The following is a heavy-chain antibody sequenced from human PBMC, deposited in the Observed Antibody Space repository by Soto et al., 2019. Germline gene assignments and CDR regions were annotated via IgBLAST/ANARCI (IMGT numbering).Heavy chain of an antibody. CDR1: GYSFDAYW. CDR3: ARLGNEYDSGPLFYFKF. CDR2: YAPVNSAA. Sequence: PGESLKISCKGFGYSFDAYWIGWVRQMPGKGLEWVGIYAPVNSAARYSPSFEGQVVISADKSVSTAYLQWSSLKASDTAVYYCARLGNEYDSGPLFYFKFWGPGTRVTVSS. J-gene: IGHJ4*02. D-gene: IGHD3-10*01. V-gene: IGHV5-51*01.